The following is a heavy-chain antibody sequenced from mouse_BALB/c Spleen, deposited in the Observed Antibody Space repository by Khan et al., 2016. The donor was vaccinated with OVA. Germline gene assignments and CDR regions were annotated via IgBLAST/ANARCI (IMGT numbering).Heavy chain of an antibody. V-gene: IGHV1S81*02. CDR1: GYTLTSYW. Sequence: QVQLQQSGAELVNPGASVNLSCKASGYTLTSYWMHWVKQRPGQGLEWIGEINPSNGRTNYNEKFKSKATLTVDKSSSTAYMQLSSPTSEDPAVYYCARLLINFDYWGQGTTLTVSS. CDR3: ARLLINFDY. J-gene: IGHJ2*01. CDR2: INPSNGRT. D-gene: IGHD2-1*01.